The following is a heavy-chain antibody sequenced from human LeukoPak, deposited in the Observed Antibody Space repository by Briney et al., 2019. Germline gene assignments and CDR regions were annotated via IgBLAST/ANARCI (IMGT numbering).Heavy chain of an antibody. CDR2: IYSGGTT. V-gene: IGHV3-66*01. CDR1: GFTVSTNY. CDR3: ARGPSSSGYGNFDY. D-gene: IGHD5-12*01. J-gene: IGHJ4*02. Sequence: GGSPRLSCAASGFTVSTNYMSWVRQAPGKGLEWVSVIYSGGTTYYADSVKGRFTISRDNSKNTLYLQMNSLRAEDTAVYYCARGPSSSGYGNFDYWGQGTLVTVSS.